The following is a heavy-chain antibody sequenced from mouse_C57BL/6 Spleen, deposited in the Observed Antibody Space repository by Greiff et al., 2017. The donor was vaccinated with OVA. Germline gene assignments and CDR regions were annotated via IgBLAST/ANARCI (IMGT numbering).Heavy chain of an antibody. V-gene: IGHV5-9-1*02. D-gene: IGHD1-1*01. CDR2: ISSGGDYI. CDR3: TRDHYGSSFAY. CDR1: GFTFSSYA. Sequence: EVNVVESGEGLVKPGGSLKLSCAASGFTFSSYAMSWVPQTPEKRLEWVAYISSGGDYIYYADTVKGRFTISRDNARNTLYLQMSSLKSEDTAMYYCTRDHYGSSFAYWGQGTLVTVSA. J-gene: IGHJ3*01.